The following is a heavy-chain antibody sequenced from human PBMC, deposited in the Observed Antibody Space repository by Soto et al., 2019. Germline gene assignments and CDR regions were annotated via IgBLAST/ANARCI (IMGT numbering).Heavy chain of an antibody. D-gene: IGHD2-2*01. CDR3: AGRDCSGTNCYYLDYYYMDV. Sequence: QVQLQESGPGLVRPSETLSLTCTVSGGSFSSYYWTWIRQSPGKGLEWIGYIYYSGSTDYNPSLTGRLAISIDTSKNQFSPWLNSMTAADTAVYYCAGRDCSGTNCYYLDYYYMDVWGKGTTVTVSS. J-gene: IGHJ6*03. CDR2: IYYSGST. CDR1: GGSFSSYY. V-gene: IGHV4-59*08.